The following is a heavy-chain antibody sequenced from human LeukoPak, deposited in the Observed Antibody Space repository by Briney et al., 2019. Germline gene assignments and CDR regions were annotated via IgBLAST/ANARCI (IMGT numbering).Heavy chain of an antibody. CDR1: GGSISSSSYY. Sequence: PSETLSLTCTVSGGSISSSSYYWGWIRQPPGKGLEWIGSIYYSGSTYYNPSLKSRVTISVDTSKNQFSLKLSSVTAADTAVYYCAETEWFDPWGQGTLVTVSS. CDR3: AETEWFDP. J-gene: IGHJ5*02. V-gene: IGHV4-39*01. CDR2: IYYSGST. D-gene: IGHD2-21*02.